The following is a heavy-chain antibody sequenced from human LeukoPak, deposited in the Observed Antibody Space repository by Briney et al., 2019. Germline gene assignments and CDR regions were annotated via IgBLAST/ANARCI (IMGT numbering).Heavy chain of an antibody. V-gene: IGHV3-30*18. J-gene: IGHJ4*02. CDR3: AKPPHPDAYCGGDCYSGYFDY. CDR2: ISYDGSNK. Sequence: GRSLRLSCAASGFTFSSYGMHWVRQAPGKGLEWVAVISYDGSNKYYADSVKGRFTISRDNSKNTLYLQMNSLRAEDTAVYYCAKPPHPDAYCGGDCYSGYFDYWGQGTLVTVSS. CDR1: GFTFSSYG. D-gene: IGHD2-21*02.